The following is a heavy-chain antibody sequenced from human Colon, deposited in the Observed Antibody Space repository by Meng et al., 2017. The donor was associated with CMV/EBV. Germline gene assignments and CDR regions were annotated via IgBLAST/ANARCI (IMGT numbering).Heavy chain of an antibody. J-gene: IGHJ4*02. CDR1: GCSISTYY. CDR2: VYYTGSA. V-gene: IGHV4-59*13. D-gene: IGHD3-16*01. CDR3: ARADPSLAMYYFDY. Sequence: SETLSLTCNVSGCSISTYYWTWIRQPPGKGLEWIGNVYYTGSAKYNPSLKSRLTISVDTAKNQFSLKLSSVTVADTAIYYCARADPSLAMYYFDYWGPGMLVTVSS.